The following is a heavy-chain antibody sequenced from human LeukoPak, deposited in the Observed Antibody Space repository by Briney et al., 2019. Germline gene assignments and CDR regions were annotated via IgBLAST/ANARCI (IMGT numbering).Heavy chain of an antibody. V-gene: IGHV4-4*07. CDR1: GGSISSDY. CDR3: ARGSIVVVPAAIIHYYYYMDV. Sequence: PSETLSLTCTVSGGSISSDYGSWIRQPAGKGREGIGRMYTSGSTNYNPSPKSRVTMSVDTSTNQFSLKLSSVTAADTAVYYCARGSIVVVPAAIIHYYYYMDVWGKGTTVTVSS. D-gene: IGHD2-2*01. J-gene: IGHJ6*03. CDR2: MYTSGST.